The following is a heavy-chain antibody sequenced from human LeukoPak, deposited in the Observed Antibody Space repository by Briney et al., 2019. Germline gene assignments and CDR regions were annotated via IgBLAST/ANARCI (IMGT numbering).Heavy chain of an antibody. Sequence: ALAEDSCKASEYTFTGYYMYWVRQAPRLGAEWVGIINASGGSTSYVQKFQGRGTMTRHMSTSTGYMYVSSLRSEDTAVYYCARMFQTVTNWFDPWGQGTLVTVSS. J-gene: IGHJ5*02. D-gene: IGHD3-10*02. V-gene: IGHV1-46*01. CDR1: EYTFTGYY. CDR3: ARMFQTVTNWFDP. CDR2: INASGGST.